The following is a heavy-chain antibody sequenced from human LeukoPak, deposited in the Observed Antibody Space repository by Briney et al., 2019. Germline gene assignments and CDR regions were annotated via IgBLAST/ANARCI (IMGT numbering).Heavy chain of an antibody. CDR3: VKLLVEMRVLLPYFDY. J-gene: IGHJ4*02. CDR2: ISPSGGST. Sequence: GGSLRLSCSASGVTFSNYAIHWVRQAPGKGLEFVSAISPSGGSTYYADSVKGRFTISRDNSKNMLYLQMSSLRPEDTAVYYCVKLLVEMRVLLPYFDYWGQGTLVTVSS. V-gene: IGHV3-64D*06. D-gene: IGHD2-15*01. CDR1: GVTFSNYA.